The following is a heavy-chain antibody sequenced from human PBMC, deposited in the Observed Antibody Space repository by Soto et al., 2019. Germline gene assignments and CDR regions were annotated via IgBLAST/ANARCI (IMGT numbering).Heavy chain of an antibody. Sequence: ASAKVSCKASGDTFISYHMLCVRQANGQGLEMMGIIYPRGGSTTYAQKFQGRVTITADESTSTAYMELSSLRSEDTAVYYCASQGYCISTSGPNYYYGMDVGGQGTTATVSS. CDR2: IYPRGGST. J-gene: IGHJ6*02. CDR1: GDTFISYH. V-gene: IGHV1-46*01. CDR3: ASQGYCISTSGPNYYYGMDV. D-gene: IGHD2-2*01.